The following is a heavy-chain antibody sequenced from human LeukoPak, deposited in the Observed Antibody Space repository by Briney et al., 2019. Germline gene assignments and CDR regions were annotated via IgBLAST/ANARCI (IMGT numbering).Heavy chain of an antibody. CDR1: GGSFSGYY. V-gene: IGHV4-34*01. D-gene: IGHD1-26*01. J-gene: IGHJ4*02. CDR3: ARHTPNISGSSYFDY. CDR2: INHSGST. Sequence: SETLSLTCAVYGGSFSGYYWSWIRQPPGKGLEWIGEINHSGSTNYNPSLKSRVTISVDTSKNQFSLKLSSVTAADTAVYYCARHTPNISGSSYFDYWGQGTLVTVSS.